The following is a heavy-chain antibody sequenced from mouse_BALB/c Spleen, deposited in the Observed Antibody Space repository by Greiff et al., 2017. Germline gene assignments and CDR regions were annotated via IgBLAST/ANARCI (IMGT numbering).Heavy chain of an antibody. J-gene: IGHJ4*01. CDR1: GFAFSSYD. CDR2: ISSGGGST. D-gene: IGHD2-14*01. Sequence: EVQRVESGGGLVKPGGSLKLSCAASGFAFSSYDMSWVRQTPEKRLEWVAYISSGGGSTYYPDTVKGRFTISRDNAKNTLYLQMSSLKSEDTAMYYCARQGYAGYAMDYWGQGTSVTVSS. CDR3: ARQGYAGYAMDY. V-gene: IGHV5-12-1*01.